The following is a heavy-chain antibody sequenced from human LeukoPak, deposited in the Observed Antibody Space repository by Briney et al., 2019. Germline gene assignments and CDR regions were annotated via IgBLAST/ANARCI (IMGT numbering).Heavy chain of an antibody. J-gene: IGHJ4*02. V-gene: IGHV3-66*01. CDR2: IYGVGVT. D-gene: IGHD6-6*01. CDR1: GFTVSSNY. CDR3: AKERYSSSYFDY. Sequence: GGSLRLSCAASGFTVSSNYMNWVRQAPGKGLEWVSIIYGVGVTDYADSVKGRFTVSRDNSKNTLYLQMNSLRAEDTAVYYCAKERYSSSYFDYWGQGTLVTVSS.